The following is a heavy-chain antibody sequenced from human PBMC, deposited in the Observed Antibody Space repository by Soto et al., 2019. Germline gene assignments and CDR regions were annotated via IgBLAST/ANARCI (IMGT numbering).Heavy chain of an antibody. CDR2: INHSGST. CDR1: YGSLSGHY. Sequence: SETLSLTCSFYYGSLSGHYWSFFRHPPGKGLEWIGEINHSGSTNYNPSLKSRVTISVDTSKNQFSLKLNSVTAADTAVYYCARPTSCTDTRCSPFDYWGQGTLVTVSS. J-gene: IGHJ4*02. CDR3: ARPTSCTDTRCSPFDY. V-gene: IGHV4-34*01. D-gene: IGHD2-8*02.